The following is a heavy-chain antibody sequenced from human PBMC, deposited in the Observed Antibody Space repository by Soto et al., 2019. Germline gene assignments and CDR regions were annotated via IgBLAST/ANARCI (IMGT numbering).Heavy chain of an antibody. CDR1: GFTFSSYT. CDR2: IGASGGRT. CDR3: AKPSAAINPPVNWFDP. D-gene: IGHD2-2*02. Sequence: EVQLLESGGGLVQPGGSLRLSCAASGFTFSSYTMTWVRQAPGKALEWVSSIGASGGRTYYADSVKGRFTISRDNSKSTLYLQMNSLRADDTAVYSCAKPSAAINPPVNWFDPWGQGTLVTVSS. J-gene: IGHJ5*02. V-gene: IGHV3-23*01.